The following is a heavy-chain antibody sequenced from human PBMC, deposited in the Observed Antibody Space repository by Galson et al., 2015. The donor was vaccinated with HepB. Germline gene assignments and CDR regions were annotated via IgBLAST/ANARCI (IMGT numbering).Heavy chain of an antibody. CDR1: GFTFRAFG. CDR2: IGSRTNYI. J-gene: IGHJ4*02. CDR3: ARDASEWSRDY. Sequence: SLRLSCAASGFTFRAFGMTWVRQVPGKGLKWVAVIGSRTNYIHYGDSVRGRFTISRDNRQNSVYLQMNSLRAEDTAICYCARDASEWSRDYWGQGTLVTVSA. V-gene: IGHV3-21*01. D-gene: IGHD3-3*01.